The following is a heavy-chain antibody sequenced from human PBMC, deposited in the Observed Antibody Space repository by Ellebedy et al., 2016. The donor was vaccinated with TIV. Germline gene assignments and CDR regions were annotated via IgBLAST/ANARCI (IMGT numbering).Heavy chain of an antibody. J-gene: IGHJ4*02. Sequence: SETLSLTCTVSGGSISRSSFYWGWICQTPGKGPEWIGSIFYSGHTYYSPSLKSRVTISVDSTKNQYSLSLSSVTAADTAVYYCAKAAYYGSGSYFDFWGQGTLVSVSS. CDR2: IFYSGHT. V-gene: IGHV4-39*01. CDR3: AKAAYYGSGSYFDF. CDR1: GGSISRSSFY. D-gene: IGHD3-10*01.